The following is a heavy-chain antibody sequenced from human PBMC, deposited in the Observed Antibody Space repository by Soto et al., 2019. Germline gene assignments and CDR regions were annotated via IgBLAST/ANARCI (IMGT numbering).Heavy chain of an antibody. CDR2: INSDGSST. CDR3: ARESGNSYEGYYSDF. V-gene: IGHV3-74*01. J-gene: IGHJ4*02. CDR1: GFTFSSYW. D-gene: IGHD1-26*01. Sequence: GGSLRLSCAASGFTFSSYWMHWVRQAPGKGLVWVSRINSDGSSTSYADSVKGRFTISRDDAENSLHLQMNSLRGEDTAVYYCARESGNSYEGYYSDFWGQGVLVTVSS.